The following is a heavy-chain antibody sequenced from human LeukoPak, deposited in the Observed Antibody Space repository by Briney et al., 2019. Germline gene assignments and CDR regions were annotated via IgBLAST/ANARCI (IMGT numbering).Heavy chain of an antibody. Sequence: ASETLSLTCTVSGGSISSGDYYWSWIRQPPGKGLEWIGYIYYSGSTYYNPSLKSRVTISVDTSKNQFSLRLSSVTAADTAVYFCSRRDCGHSSCLYWYFDLWGRGTLLTVSS. D-gene: IGHD6-13*01. J-gene: IGHJ2*01. V-gene: IGHV4-30-4*01. CDR1: GGSISSGDYY. CDR3: SRRDCGHSSCLYWYFDL. CDR2: IYYSGST.